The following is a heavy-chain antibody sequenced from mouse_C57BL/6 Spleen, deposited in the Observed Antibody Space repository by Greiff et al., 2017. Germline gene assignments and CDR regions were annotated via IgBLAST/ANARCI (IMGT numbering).Heavy chain of an antibody. J-gene: IGHJ3*01. CDR1: GYAFSSSW. V-gene: IGHV1-82*01. CDR3: ARDPFAY. Sequence: VKLMESGPELVKPGASVKISCKASGYAFSSSWMNWVKQRPGKGLEWIGRIYPGDGDTNYNGKFKGKATLTADKSSSTAYMQLSSLTSEDSAVYFCARDPFAYWGQGTLVTVSA. CDR2: IYPGDGDT.